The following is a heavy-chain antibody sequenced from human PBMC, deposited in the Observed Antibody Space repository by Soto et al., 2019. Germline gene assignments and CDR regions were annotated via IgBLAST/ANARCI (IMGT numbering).Heavy chain of an antibody. Sequence: ASVKASCKASGYTFTGYYMHWVRQAPGQGLEWMGWINPNSGGTNYAQKFQGWVNMTRDTSISTAYMELSRLRSDDTAVYYCARAEYDYVWGSYRYSYYYYGMDVWGQGTTVTVSS. J-gene: IGHJ6*02. D-gene: IGHD3-16*02. CDR1: GYTFTGYY. CDR3: ARAEYDYVWGSYRYSYYYYGMDV. CDR2: INPNSGGT. V-gene: IGHV1-2*04.